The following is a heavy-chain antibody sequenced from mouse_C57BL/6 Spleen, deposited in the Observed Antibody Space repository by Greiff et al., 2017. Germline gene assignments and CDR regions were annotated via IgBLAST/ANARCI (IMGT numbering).Heavy chain of an antibody. D-gene: IGHD1-1*01. V-gene: IGHV1-82*01. CDR1: GYAFSSSW. CDR3: AREGGDLFTTVVASFDY. CDR2: IYPGDGDT. Sequence: VQLQQSGPELVKPGASVKISCKASGYAFSSSWMNWVKQRPGKGLEWIGRIYPGDGDTNYNGKFKGKATLTADKSSSTAYMQLSSLTSEDSAVYFCAREGGDLFTTVVASFDYWGQGTTLTVSS. J-gene: IGHJ2*01.